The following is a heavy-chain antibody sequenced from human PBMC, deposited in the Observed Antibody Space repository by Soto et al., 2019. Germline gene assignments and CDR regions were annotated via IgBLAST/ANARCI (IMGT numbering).Heavy chain of an antibody. CDR3: ASGRGYCSESSCSYFDYFQH. Sequence: QVQLVESGGGVGQPGTSLRLSCAASRLTFNSYAMNWIRLAPGKGLEWVAVISNDGSNKYYADSVKGRFTISRDNSKNTVYLQMNSLRGEDTGVYYCASGRGYCSESSCSYFDYFQHWGQGALVIVSS. V-gene: IGHV3-30*03. D-gene: IGHD2-2*01. CDR1: RLTFNSYA. CDR2: ISNDGSNK. J-gene: IGHJ1*01.